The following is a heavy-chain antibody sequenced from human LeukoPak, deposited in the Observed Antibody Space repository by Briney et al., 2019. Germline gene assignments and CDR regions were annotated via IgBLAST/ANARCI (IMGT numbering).Heavy chain of an antibody. D-gene: IGHD3-3*01. CDR2: MNPNSGNT. CDR1: GYTFTSYG. CDR3: ARMETYYDFWSGYRQYYYYGMDV. Sequence: GASVKVSCKASGYTFTSYGISWVRQATGQGLEWMGWMNPNSGNTGYAQKFQGRVTMTRNTSISTAYMELSSLRSEDTAVYYCARMETYYDFWSGYRQYYYYGMDVWGQGTTVTVSS. V-gene: IGHV1-8*02. J-gene: IGHJ6*02.